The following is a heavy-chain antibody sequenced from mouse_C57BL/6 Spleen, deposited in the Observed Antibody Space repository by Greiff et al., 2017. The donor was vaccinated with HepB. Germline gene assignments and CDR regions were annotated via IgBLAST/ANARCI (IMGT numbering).Heavy chain of an antibody. V-gene: IGHV2-3*01. J-gene: IGHJ2*01. CDR1: GFSLTSYG. CDR3: AKSGEASSLDY. Sequence: VQRVESGPGLVAPSQSLSITCTVSGFSLTSYGVSWVRQPPGKGLEWLGVIWGDGSTNYHSALISRLSISKDNSKRQVVLKLNSLQTDDTATYYGAKSGEASSLDYWGQGTTLTVSS. CDR2: IWGDGST. D-gene: IGHD6-2*01.